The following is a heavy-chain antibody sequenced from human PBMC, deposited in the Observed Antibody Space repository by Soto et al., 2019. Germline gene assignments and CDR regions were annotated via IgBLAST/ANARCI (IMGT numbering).Heavy chain of an antibody. CDR1: GGSISSLNW. Sequence: QVQLQESGPGLVKPSGTLSLTCAVSGGSISSLNWWSWVRQSPGKGLEWIGEVYHSGSTNNNPSLKSRVTISVAKSKNQCSLKLSSVTAADTAVYYCARRDYYDSRGYFDYWGQGTLVTVSS. CDR2: VYHSGST. CDR3: ARRDYYDSRGYFDY. J-gene: IGHJ4*02. D-gene: IGHD3-22*01. V-gene: IGHV4-4*02.